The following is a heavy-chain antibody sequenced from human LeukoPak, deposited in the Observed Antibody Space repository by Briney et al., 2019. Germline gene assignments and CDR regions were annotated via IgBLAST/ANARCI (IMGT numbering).Heavy chain of an antibody. CDR2: IYTSGST. J-gene: IGHJ6*03. CDR1: GGSISSGSFY. CDR3: ARKRGYCSSTSCPPNYYYYMDV. V-gene: IGHV4-61*02. D-gene: IGHD2-2*01. Sequence: SQTLSLTCTVSGGSISSGSFYWSWIRQPAGKGLEWIGRIYTSGSTNYNPSLKSRVTISVDTSKNQFSLKLSSVTAADTAVYYCARKRGYCSSTSCPPNYYYYMDVWGKGTTVTVSS.